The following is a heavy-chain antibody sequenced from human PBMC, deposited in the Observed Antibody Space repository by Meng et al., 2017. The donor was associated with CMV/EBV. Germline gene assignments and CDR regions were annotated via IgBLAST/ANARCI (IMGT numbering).Heavy chain of an antibody. CDR3: ARDLSGQLVPATLNYYYYYGMDV. J-gene: IGHJ6*02. CDR1: GFTFSSYS. V-gene: IGHV3-30*03. CDR2: ISYDGSNK. Sequence: GESLKISCAASGFTFSSYSMNWVRQAPGKGLEWVAVISYDGSNKYYADSVKGRFTISRDNSKNTLYLQMNSLRAEDTAVYYCARDLSGQLVPATLNYYYYYGMDVWGQGTTVTVSS. D-gene: IGHD6-6*01.